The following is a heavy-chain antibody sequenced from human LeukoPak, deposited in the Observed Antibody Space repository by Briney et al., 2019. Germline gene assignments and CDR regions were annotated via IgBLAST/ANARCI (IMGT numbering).Heavy chain of an antibody. Sequence: GGSLRLSCAASEFSVGSNYMTWVRQAPGKGLEWVSLIYSGGSTYYADSVKGRFTISRDNAKNSLYLQMNSLRAEDTALYYCAKDFEYDSSGYYIGGAFDIWGQGTMVTVSS. D-gene: IGHD3-22*01. J-gene: IGHJ3*02. CDR1: EFSVGSNY. CDR2: IYSGGST. V-gene: IGHV3-53*05. CDR3: AKDFEYDSSGYYIGGAFDI.